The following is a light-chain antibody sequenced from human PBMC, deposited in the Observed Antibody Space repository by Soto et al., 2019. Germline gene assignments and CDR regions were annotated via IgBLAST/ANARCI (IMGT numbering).Light chain of an antibody. J-gene: IGLJ1*01. Sequence: QSALTQPRSVSGSPGQSVTISCTGTSSDVGVYNYVSWYQQHPGKAPKLMIYDVSKRPSGVPDRFSGSKFGNTASLTISGRQAEDEAEYYCCSYAGSYSDGFGPGNKLTVL. CDR2: DVS. CDR1: SSDVGVYNY. V-gene: IGLV2-11*01. CDR3: CSYAGSYSDG.